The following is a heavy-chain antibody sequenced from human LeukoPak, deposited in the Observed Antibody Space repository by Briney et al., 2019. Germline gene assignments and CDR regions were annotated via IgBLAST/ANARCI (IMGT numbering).Heavy chain of an antibody. V-gene: IGHV4-59*01. CDR2: IYYSGST. CDR1: GGSISSYY. D-gene: IGHD3-10*01. Sequence: SETLSLTCTVSGGSISSYYWSWIRQPPGKGLEWIGYIYYSGSTNYSPSLKSRVTISVDTSKNQFSLKLSSVTAADTAVYYCAGYYGSGSSYYFDYWGQGTLVTVSS. J-gene: IGHJ4*02. CDR3: AGYYGSGSSYYFDY.